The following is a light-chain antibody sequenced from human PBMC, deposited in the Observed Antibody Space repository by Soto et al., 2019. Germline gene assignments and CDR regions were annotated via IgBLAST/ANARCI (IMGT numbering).Light chain of an antibody. V-gene: IGKV3-20*01. Sequence: EIVLTQSPGTLSLSPGERATLSCRASQSVSSSYLAWYQQNRGQAPRLLIYGASSRAPGIPERFGGSGSGTDLTLTISRLEPEDFAVYYCQQYGSSRWTVGQGTKVEIK. J-gene: IGKJ1*01. CDR3: QQYGSSRWT. CDR2: GAS. CDR1: QSVSSSY.